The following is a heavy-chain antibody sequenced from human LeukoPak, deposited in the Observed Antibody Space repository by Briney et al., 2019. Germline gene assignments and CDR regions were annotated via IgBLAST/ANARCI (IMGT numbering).Heavy chain of an antibody. Sequence: GGSLRLSCAASGFTFSGYWMHWVRQAPGKGLVWVSRINSDGSTTIYADSVMGRFTISRDNAKNTLYLQMNSLRAEDTAVYYCARVIYSGWQGELSDWGQGTLVTVSS. V-gene: IGHV3-74*01. J-gene: IGHJ4*02. CDR3: ARVIYSGWQGELSD. CDR2: INSDGSTT. CDR1: GFTFSGYW. D-gene: IGHD6-19*01.